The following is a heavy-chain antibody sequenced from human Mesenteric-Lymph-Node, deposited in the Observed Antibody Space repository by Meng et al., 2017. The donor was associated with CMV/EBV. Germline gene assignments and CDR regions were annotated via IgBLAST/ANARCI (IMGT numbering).Heavy chain of an antibody. Sequence: GGPLRLSCAASGFTFSSYGMHWVRQAPGKGLEWVAFIRYDGSNKYYADSVKGRFTISRDNSKNTLYLQMNSLRAEDTAVYYCARGSRGTPNFFEYWGQGTLVTVYS. V-gene: IGHV3-30*02. CDR3: ARGSRGTPNFFEY. CDR2: IRYDGSNK. CDR1: GFTFSSYG. J-gene: IGHJ4*02. D-gene: IGHD3-10*01.